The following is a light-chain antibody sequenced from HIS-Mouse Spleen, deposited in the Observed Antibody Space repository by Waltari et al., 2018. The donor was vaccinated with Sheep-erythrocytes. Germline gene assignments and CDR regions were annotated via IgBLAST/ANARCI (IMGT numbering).Light chain of an antibody. CDR1: SSDVGGYNY. V-gene: IGLV2-14*01. CDR3: SSYTSSSTQV. CDR2: EVS. J-gene: IGLJ2*01. Sequence: QPPSASGSPGQSVTISCPGTSSDVGGYNYVSWYQQHPGKAPKLMIYEVSNRPSGVSNRFSGSKSGNTASLTISGLQAEDEADYYCSSYTSSSTQVFGGGTKLTVL.